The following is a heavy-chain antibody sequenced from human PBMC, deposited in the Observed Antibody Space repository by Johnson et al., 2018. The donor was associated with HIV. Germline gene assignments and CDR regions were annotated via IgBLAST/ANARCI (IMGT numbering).Heavy chain of an antibody. Sequence: VHLVESGGGVVQPGRSLRLSCAASGFIFSNYALHWVRQAPGKGLEWVAVISYDGSNKFYADSVKGRFTISRDSAKNTLFLQMNSLRAEDTAVYYCARECQYYYDSSGCTYDAFDIWGQGTMVTVSS. J-gene: IGHJ3*02. CDR2: ISYDGSNK. CDR3: ARECQYYYDSSGCTYDAFDI. CDR1: GFIFSNYA. V-gene: IGHV3-30*04. D-gene: IGHD3-22*01.